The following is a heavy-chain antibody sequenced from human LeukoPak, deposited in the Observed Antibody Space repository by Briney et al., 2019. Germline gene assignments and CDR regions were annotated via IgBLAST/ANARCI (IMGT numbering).Heavy chain of an antibody. J-gene: IGHJ5*02. CDR2: IYTSGST. CDR1: GDSISSGDYY. D-gene: IGHD3-10*01. CDR3: ARVAVRGAGGWFDP. Sequence: SETLSLTCTVSGDSISSGDYYWSWIRQPAGKGLEWIGRIYTSGSTNYNPSLKSRVTMSVDTSKNQFSLKLSSVTAADTAVYYCARVAVRGAGGWFDPWGQGTLVTVSS. V-gene: IGHV4-61*02.